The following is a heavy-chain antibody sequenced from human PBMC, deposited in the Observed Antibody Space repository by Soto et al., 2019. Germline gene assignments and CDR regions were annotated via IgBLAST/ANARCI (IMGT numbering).Heavy chain of an antibody. J-gene: IGHJ6*02. Sequence: GASVKVSCKASGYTFTSYGISWVRQAPGQGLEWMGWISAYNGNTNYAQKVQGRVTMTTDTSTSTAYMELRSLRSDDTAVYYCARDCTNVVCYPVSYGMDVWSPGPTVTVFS. CDR1: GYTFTSYG. CDR3: ARDCTNVVCYPVSYGMDV. CDR2: ISAYNGNT. D-gene: IGHD2-8*01. V-gene: IGHV1-18*01.